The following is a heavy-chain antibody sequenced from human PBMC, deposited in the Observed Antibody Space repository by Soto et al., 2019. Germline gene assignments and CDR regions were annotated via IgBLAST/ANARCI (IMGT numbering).Heavy chain of an antibody. CDR2: ISAYNGNT. CDR1: GYSFTSYG. J-gene: IGHJ6*02. D-gene: IGHD1-7*01. CDR3: AREYNWNYSNYYYYGIDV. V-gene: IGHV1-18*01. Sequence: GASVKVSCKASGYSFTSYGISWVRQAPGQGLEWMGWISAYNGNTNYAQKLQGRVTMTTDTSTSTAYMELRSLRSDDTAVYYCAREYNWNYSNYYYYGIDVWGQGTTVTVSS.